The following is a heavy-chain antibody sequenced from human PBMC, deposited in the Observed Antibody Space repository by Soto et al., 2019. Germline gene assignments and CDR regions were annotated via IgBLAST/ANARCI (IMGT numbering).Heavy chain of an antibody. V-gene: IGHV4-30-4*01. J-gene: IGHJ5*02. CDR2: IYYSGST. CDR1: GGSISSGDYY. D-gene: IGHD6-6*01. Sequence: PSETLSLTCTVSGGSISSGDYYWSWISQPPGKGLEWIGYIYYSGSTFYNPSLKSRLTISVDTSKNQFSLKLSSVTAADTAVYYCARERPDGARLDPWGQGTLVTVS. CDR3: ARERPDGARLDP.